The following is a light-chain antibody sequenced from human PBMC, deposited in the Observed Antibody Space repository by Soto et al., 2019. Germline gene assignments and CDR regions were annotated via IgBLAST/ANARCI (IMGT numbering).Light chain of an antibody. V-gene: IGKV3-20*01. J-gene: IGKJ1*01. CDR2: GAS. CDR1: QSVSSN. CDR3: QQYGSSYPWT. Sequence: EIVMTQSPATLSVSPGERATLSFRVSQSVSSNLAWYQQKPGQAPRLLIYGASTRATGIPARFSGSGSGTDFTLTIRRLEPEDFAVYYCQQYGSSYPWTFGQGTKV.